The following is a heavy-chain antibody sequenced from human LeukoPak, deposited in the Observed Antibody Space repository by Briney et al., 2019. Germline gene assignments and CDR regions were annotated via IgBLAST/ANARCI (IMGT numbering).Heavy chain of an antibody. J-gene: IGHJ6*02. V-gene: IGHV3-21*01. CDR3: ARDRGYSYGNQYGMDV. CDR2: ISSSSSYI. D-gene: IGHD5-18*01. CDR1: GFXFSSYS. Sequence: GGSLRLSCAASGFXFSSYSMNWVRQAPGKGLEWLSSISSSSSYIYYADSVKGRFTISRDNAKKSLYLQMNSLRAEDTAVYYCARDRGYSYGNQYGMDVWGQGTTVTVSS.